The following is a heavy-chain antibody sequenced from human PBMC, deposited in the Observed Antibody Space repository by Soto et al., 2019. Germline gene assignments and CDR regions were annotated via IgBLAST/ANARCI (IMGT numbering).Heavy chain of an antibody. D-gene: IGHD2-15*01. CDR2: IGTAGDT. CDR1: GFTFSSYD. V-gene: IGHV3-13*01. CDR3: ARGHCSGGSCYSVYYGMDV. Sequence: GGSLRLSCAASGFTFSSYDMHWVRQATGKGLEWVSAIGTAGDTYYPGSVKGRFTISRENAKNSLYLQMNSLRAGDTAVYYCARGHCSGGSCYSVYYGMDVWGQGTRVTVS. J-gene: IGHJ6*02.